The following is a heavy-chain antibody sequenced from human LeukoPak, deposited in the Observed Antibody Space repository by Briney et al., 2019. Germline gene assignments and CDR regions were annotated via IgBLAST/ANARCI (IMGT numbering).Heavy chain of an antibody. CDR2: INHSGST. CDR1: GGSISSYY. V-gene: IGHV4-34*01. J-gene: IGHJ4*02. D-gene: IGHD6-13*01. Sequence: SETLSLTCTVSGGSISSYYWSWIRQAAGKGLEWIGEINHSGSTNYNPSLKSRVTISVDTSKNQFSLKLSSVTAADTAVYYCARGWFSSSWTLWGQGTLVTVSS. CDR3: ARGWFSSSWTL.